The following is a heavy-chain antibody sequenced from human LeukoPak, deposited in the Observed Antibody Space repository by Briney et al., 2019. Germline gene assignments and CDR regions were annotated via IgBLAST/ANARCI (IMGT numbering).Heavy chain of an antibody. CDR3: VGGYYRGNFDY. V-gene: IGHV3-21*01. Sequence: GGSLRLSCAASGFTLSSFSMNWVRQAPGKGLNWVSSITNSSTYMYYAVSVQGRFTISRDNAKNSLYLQMNNLRAEDTAVYYCVGGYYRGNFDYWGQGTLVTVSS. CDR1: GFTLSSFS. CDR2: ITNSSTYM. D-gene: IGHD4-23*01. J-gene: IGHJ4*02.